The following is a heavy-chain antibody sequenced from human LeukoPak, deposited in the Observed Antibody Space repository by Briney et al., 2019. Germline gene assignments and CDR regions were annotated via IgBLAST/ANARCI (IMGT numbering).Heavy chain of an antibody. CDR1: GFTFSSYA. J-gene: IGHJ5*02. D-gene: IGHD2-2*02. Sequence: PGGSLRLSCAASGFTFSSYAMSWVRQAPGKGLEWVSAISGSGGSTYYADSVKGRFTISRDNSKNTLYLQMNSLGAEDTAVYYCAKGSSTSCYRSWFDPWGQGTLVTVSS. V-gene: IGHV3-23*01. CDR3: AKGSSTSCYRSWFDP. CDR2: ISGSGGST.